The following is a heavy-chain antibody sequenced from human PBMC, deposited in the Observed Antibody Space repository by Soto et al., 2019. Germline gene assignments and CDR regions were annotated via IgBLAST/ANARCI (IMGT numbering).Heavy chain of an antibody. CDR1: GGSISSGGYY. CDR3: ARDLGFWSGYPDNYGMDV. D-gene: IGHD3-3*01. Sequence: PSETLSLTCTVSGGSISSGGYYWSWIRQHPGKGLEWIGYIYYSGSTYYDPSLKSRVTISVDTSKNQFSLKLSSVTAADTAVYYCARDLGFWSGYPDNYGMDVWGQGTTVTVSS. J-gene: IGHJ6*02. CDR2: IYYSGST. V-gene: IGHV4-31*03.